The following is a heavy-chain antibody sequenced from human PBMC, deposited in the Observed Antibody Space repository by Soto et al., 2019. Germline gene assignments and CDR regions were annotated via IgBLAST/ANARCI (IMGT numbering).Heavy chain of an antibody. V-gene: IGHV1-69*01. J-gene: IGHJ3*02. CDR1: GGTFSSYA. Sequence: QVQLVQSGAEVQKPGSSVKVSCKASGGTFSSYAISWVRQAPGQGLEWMGGIIPIFGTANYAQKFQGRVKITAHESTSTAYMKLSSLRSEDTAVYYCARDRFSHYYDSSGYFGVDAFDIWGQGTMVTVSS. CDR2: IIPIFGTA. CDR3: ARDRFSHYYDSSGYFGVDAFDI. D-gene: IGHD3-22*01.